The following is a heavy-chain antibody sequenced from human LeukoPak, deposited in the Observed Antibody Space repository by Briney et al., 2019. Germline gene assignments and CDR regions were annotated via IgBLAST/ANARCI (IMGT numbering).Heavy chain of an antibody. V-gene: IGHV3-53*01. D-gene: IGHD1-26*01. J-gene: IGHJ4*02. CDR2: IYDGGAT. CDR1: GFTVSSNY. Sequence: GGSLRLSCAASGFTVSSNYMSWVRKAPGKGLEWVSVIYDGGATYYADSVKARFTISRDNSKNTLYLQMNSLRAEDMAVYYCARLATSTGSYVDYWGQGTLVTVSS. CDR3: ARLATSTGSYVDY.